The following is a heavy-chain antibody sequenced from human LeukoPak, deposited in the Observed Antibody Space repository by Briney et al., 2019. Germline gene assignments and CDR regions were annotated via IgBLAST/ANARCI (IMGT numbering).Heavy chain of an antibody. CDR3: ARVARVLRFLEWFKYGMDV. CDR1: GFTFSGFW. V-gene: IGHV3-7*03. D-gene: IGHD3-3*01. J-gene: IGHJ6*02. CDR2: INSDGSEG. Sequence: GGSLRLSCAVSGFTFSGFWMSWSRQAPGKGLEWVASINSDGSEGYYADVVKGRFTISRDNAKNSLYLQISRLRSDDTAVYYCARVARVLRFLEWFKYGMDVWGQGTTVTVSS.